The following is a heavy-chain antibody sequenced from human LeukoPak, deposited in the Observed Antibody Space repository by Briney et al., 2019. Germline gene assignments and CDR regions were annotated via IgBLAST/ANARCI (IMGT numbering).Heavy chain of an antibody. CDR1: GGSISSYY. CDR3: APTGRIAARPPVSYYDNGMDV. Sequence: SETLSLTCTVSGGSISSYYWSWIRQPPGKGLEWIGYIYYSGSTNYNPSLKSRVTISVDTSKNQFSLKLSSVTAADTAVYYCAPTGRIAARPPVSYYDNGMDVWGQAPTVTVSS. D-gene: IGHD6-6*01. CDR2: IYYSGST. J-gene: IGHJ6*02. V-gene: IGHV4-59*08.